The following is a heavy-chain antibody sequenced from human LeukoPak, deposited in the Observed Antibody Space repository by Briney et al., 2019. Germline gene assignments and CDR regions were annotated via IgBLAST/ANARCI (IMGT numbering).Heavy chain of an antibody. D-gene: IGHD4-17*01. CDR3: ARADGDYVPYYYGMDV. CDR1: GGSISSGDYY. V-gene: IGHV4-30-4*01. J-gene: IGHJ6*02. Sequence: SETLSLTCTVSGGSISSGDYYWSWIRQPPGKGLEWIGYIYYSGSTYYNPSLKSRVTISVDTSKNQFSLKLSSVTAADTAVYYCARADGDYVPYYYGMDVWGQWTTVTVSS. CDR2: IYYSGST.